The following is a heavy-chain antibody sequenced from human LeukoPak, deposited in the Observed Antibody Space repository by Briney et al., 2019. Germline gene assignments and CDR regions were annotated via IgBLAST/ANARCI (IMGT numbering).Heavy chain of an antibody. D-gene: IGHD2-21*02. CDR2: ISISSSYI. Sequence: KTGGSLRLSCAASGFTFSSYSMNWVRQAPGKGLEWVSSISISSSYIYYADSVKGRFTISRDNAKNSLYLQLNSLRVEDTAVYYCARACGGDCYLSDYWGQGTLVTVSS. V-gene: IGHV3-21*01. CDR1: GFTFSSYS. J-gene: IGHJ4*02. CDR3: ARACGGDCYLSDY.